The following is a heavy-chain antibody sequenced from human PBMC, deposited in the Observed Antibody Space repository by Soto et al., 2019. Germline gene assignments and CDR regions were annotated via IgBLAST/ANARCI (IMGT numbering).Heavy chain of an antibody. CDR3: ARDLVVTHHMDV. D-gene: IGHD2-21*02. V-gene: IGHV3-48*03. CDR1: GFTFSSYE. CDR2: ISSSGSTI. J-gene: IGHJ6*02. Sequence: GGSLRLSCAASGFTFSSYEMNWVRQAPGKGLEWVSYISSSGSTIYYADSVKGRFTISRDNAKNSLYLQMNSLRAEDTAVYYCARDLVVTHHMDVWGQGTTVTVSS.